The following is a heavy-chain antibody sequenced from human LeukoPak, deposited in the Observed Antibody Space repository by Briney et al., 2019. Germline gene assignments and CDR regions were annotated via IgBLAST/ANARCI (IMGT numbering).Heavy chain of an antibody. V-gene: IGHV4-39*01. CDR2: IYYSGST. D-gene: IGHD3-10*01. J-gene: IGHJ3*02. CDR3: GRWGLGKGEAFDI. CDR1: GGSILSSSHD. Sequence: SATLSLTCTVSGGSILSSSHDSPGVRQSPGKGLEWIGSIYYSGSTHYNPSLKRRVTISVNTSRNQYSLKLSSVTAADTAVYYCGRWGLGKGEAFDIWGQGTVVTVTS.